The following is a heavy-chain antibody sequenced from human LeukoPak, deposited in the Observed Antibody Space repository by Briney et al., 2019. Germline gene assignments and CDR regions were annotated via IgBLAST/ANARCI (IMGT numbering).Heavy chain of an antibody. CDR3: ARLGEYYFYYTDV. CDR2: ISYDGSNK. CDR1: GFTFSSYG. V-gene: IGHV3-30*03. J-gene: IGHJ6*03. Sequence: GGSLRLSCAASGFTFSSYGMHWVRQAPGKGLEWVAGISYDGSNKYYVDLVKGRFTVSRDDSKNTLYLQMNSLRGEDTAVYYCARLGEYYFYYTDVWGKGTTVIVSS.